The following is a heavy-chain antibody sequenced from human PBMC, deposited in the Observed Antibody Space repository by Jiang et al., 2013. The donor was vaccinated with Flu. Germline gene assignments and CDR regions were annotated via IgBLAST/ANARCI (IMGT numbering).Heavy chain of an antibody. V-gene: IGHV4-59*01. J-gene: IGHJ4*02. CDR1: GGSISSYY. D-gene: IGHD2-15*01. Sequence: GLVKPSETLSLTCTVSGGSISSYYWSWIRQPPGKGLEWIGYIYYSGSTNYNPSLKSRVTISVDTSKNQFSLKLSSVTAADTAVYYCARGYCSGGSCHYDYWGQGTLVTVSS. CDR2: IYYSGST. CDR3: ARGYCSGGSCHYDY.